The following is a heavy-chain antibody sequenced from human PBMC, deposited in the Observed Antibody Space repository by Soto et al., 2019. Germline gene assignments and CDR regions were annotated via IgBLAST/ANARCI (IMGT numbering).Heavy chain of an antibody. J-gene: IGHJ4*02. D-gene: IGHD1-26*01. CDR1: QFTFSTSS. CDR3: ARDLRSTRYFDY. V-gene: IGHV3-21*02. Sequence: EVQLVESGGGLVKPGGSLRLSCTASQFTFSTSSMNWVRQAPGKGLEWVSSISDGRGFIYYADSVKGRFTISRDNAKNSLYLQMNSLRAEDTAVYYCARDLRSTRYFDYWGQGTLVTVSS. CDR2: ISDGRGFI.